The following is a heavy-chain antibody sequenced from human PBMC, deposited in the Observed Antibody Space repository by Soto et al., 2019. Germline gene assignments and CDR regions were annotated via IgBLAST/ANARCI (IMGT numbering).Heavy chain of an antibody. Sequence: GGSLRLSCAASGFTFSIYEMNWVRQGPGKGLEWVSYITANSITILYADSVRGRFTISRDNAKNSLYLQMNSLTAEDTAIYYCTREPYVDAAMDFDYWGQGTLVTVSS. J-gene: IGHJ4*02. D-gene: IGHD5-18*01. CDR2: ITANSITI. CDR3: TREPYVDAAMDFDY. CDR1: GFTFSIYE. V-gene: IGHV3-48*03.